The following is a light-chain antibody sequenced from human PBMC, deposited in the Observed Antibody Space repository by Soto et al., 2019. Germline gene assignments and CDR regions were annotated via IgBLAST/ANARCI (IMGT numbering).Light chain of an antibody. J-gene: IGLJ1*01. CDR1: SSDVGGYNY. Sequence: QSVLTQPASVSGSPGQSITISCTGTSSDVGGYNYASWYQQHPGKAPKLMIYDVSNRPSGVSNRFSGSKSGHTASLTISGLQAEDGADYYCSSYTSSTTYVFGTGTKVTVL. CDR2: DVS. CDR3: SSYTSSTTYV. V-gene: IGLV2-14*01.